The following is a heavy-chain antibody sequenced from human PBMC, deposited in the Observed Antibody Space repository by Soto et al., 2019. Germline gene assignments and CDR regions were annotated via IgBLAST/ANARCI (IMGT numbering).Heavy chain of an antibody. D-gene: IGHD3-22*01. CDR1: GFTFRKYA. CDR3: ARHLSRGITMIALEIHY. V-gene: IGHV3-30-3*01. J-gene: IGHJ4*01. Sequence: PGGSLRFSCAASGFTFRKYAMHWVRQAPGKGLELVAIISYDGSNKYYAESVKGRFTISRDNPKNTVYLQMSRLRPDDTAVYYGARHLSRGITMIALEIHYWGQGNLVTVSS. CDR2: ISYDGSNK.